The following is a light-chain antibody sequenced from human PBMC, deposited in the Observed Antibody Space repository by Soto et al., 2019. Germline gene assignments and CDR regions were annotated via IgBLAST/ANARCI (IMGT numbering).Light chain of an antibody. Sequence: QSALTQPASVSGSPGQSITISCTGSSTDPGDYKYVSWYQQHPGRGPKLMIYEVSYRPSGVSNRFSGSKSAYTASLTISGLQAEDEADYYCNSQTTSGIRVFGTGTKLTVL. J-gene: IGLJ1*01. CDR2: EVS. V-gene: IGLV2-14*01. CDR3: NSQTTSGIRV. CDR1: STDPGDYKY.